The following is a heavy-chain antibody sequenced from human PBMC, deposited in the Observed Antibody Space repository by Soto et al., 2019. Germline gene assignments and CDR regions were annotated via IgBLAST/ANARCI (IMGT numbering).Heavy chain of an antibody. CDR1: CGSLIRYY. CDR3: EREGGGYRFDY. J-gene: IGHJ4*02. V-gene: IGHV4-39*07. Sequence: SETLSLTCTVSCGSLIRYYWGWIRQPPGKGLEWIGSIYYSGSTYYNPSLKSRVTISVDTSKNQFSLKLSSVTAADTAVYYCEREGGGYRFDYWGQGTLVTVSS. D-gene: IGHD1-26*01. CDR2: IYYSGST.